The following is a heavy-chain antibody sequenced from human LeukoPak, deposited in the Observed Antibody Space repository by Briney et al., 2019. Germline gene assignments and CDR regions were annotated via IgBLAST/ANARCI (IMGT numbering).Heavy chain of an antibody. Sequence: SETLSLTCTVSGGSVSSGSYYWSWIRQPPGTGLEWIGYIYYSGSTNYNPSLKSRVTISVDTSKNQFSLKLSSVTAADTAVYYCARTNFRNNWFDPWGQGTLVTVSS. V-gene: IGHV4-61*01. D-gene: IGHD1-7*01. CDR2: IYYSGST. CDR1: GGSVSSGSYY. CDR3: ARTNFRNNWFDP. J-gene: IGHJ5*02.